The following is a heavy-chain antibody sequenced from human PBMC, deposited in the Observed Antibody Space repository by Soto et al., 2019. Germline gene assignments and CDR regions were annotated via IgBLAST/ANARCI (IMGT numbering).Heavy chain of an antibody. CDR3: ARDSTSPDY. D-gene: IGHD2-2*01. J-gene: IGHJ4*02. CDR2: MNANSGIT. Sequence: QVQLVQSGAEVKKPGASVKVSCKASGYSFISNDITWVRQPPGQGLEWMGWMNANSGITGYAEKFQDRVTMTRNTSISTAYMELSSLTSEDTAVYYCARDSTSPDYWGQGTLVTVSS. V-gene: IGHV1-8*01. CDR1: GYSFISND.